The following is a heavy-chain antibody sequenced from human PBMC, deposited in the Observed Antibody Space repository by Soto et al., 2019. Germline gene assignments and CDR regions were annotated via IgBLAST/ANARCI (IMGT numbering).Heavy chain of an antibody. V-gene: IGHV3-30-3*01. J-gene: IGHJ4*02. CDR1: GFTFSSYA. CDR3: AQWAGAFDY. CDR2: ISYDGSNK. D-gene: IGHD1-26*01. Sequence: QVQLLESGGGVVQPGRSLRLSCAASGFTFSSYAMHWVRQAPGKGLEWVAVISYDGSNKYYADSVKGRFTISRDNSKNTLYLQMNSLRAEDTAVYYCAQWAGAFDYWGQGTLVTVSS.